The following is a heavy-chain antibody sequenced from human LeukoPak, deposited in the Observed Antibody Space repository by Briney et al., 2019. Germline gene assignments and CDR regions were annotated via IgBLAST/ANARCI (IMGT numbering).Heavy chain of an antibody. V-gene: IGHV3-23*01. J-gene: IGHJ3*02. Sequence: RPGGSLRLSCAVSGITLSNYGMSWVRQAPGKGLEWVAGISDSGGRTNYADSVKGRFTISRDNPKYTLYLQMNSLRAEDTAVYYCARPPCSSTSCLETDAFDIWGQGTMVTVSS. CDR3: ARPPCSSTSCLETDAFDI. D-gene: IGHD2-2*01. CDR2: ISDSGGRT. CDR1: GITLSNYG.